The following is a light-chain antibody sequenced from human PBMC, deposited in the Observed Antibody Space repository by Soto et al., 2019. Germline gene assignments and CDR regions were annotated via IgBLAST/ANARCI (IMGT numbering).Light chain of an antibody. V-gene: IGKV1-33*01. CDR2: DAS. CDR3: QQYDNLPLT. J-gene: IGKJ4*01. CDR1: QDISNY. Sequence: DIQMTQPPSSLSASVGDRVTITCQASQDISNYLNWYQQKPGKAPKLLIYDASNLKTGVPSRFSGSGSGTDFTFTISSLQPEDIATYYCQQYDNLPLTFGGGTKVEIK.